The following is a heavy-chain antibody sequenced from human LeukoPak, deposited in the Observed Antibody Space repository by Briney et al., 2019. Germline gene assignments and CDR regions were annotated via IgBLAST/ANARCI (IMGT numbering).Heavy chain of an antibody. J-gene: IGHJ4*02. V-gene: IGHV1-8*01. CDR1: GYTFTSYD. Sequence: ASVKVSCKASGYTFTSYDINWVRQATGQGLEWMGWMNPNSGNTGYAQKFQGRVTMTRNTSISTAYMELSSLRSEDTAVYYCARDHKSTKVIDYWGQGTLVTVSS. D-gene: IGHD2/OR15-2a*01. CDR2: MNPNSGNT. CDR3: ARDHKSTKVIDY.